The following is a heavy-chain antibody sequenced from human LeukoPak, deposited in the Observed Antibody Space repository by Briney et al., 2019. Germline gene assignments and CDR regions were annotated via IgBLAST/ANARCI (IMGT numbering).Heavy chain of an antibody. J-gene: IGHJ4*02. D-gene: IGHD3-10*01. CDR3: ARSPIYGSGSYDDY. V-gene: IGHV4-34*01. Sequence: PSETLSLTCAVYGGSFSGYYWSWIRQPPGKGLEWTGEINHSGSTNYNPSLKSRVTISVDTSKNQFSLKLSSVTAADTAVYYCARSPIYGSGSYDDYWGQGTLVTVSS. CDR1: GGSFSGYY. CDR2: INHSGST.